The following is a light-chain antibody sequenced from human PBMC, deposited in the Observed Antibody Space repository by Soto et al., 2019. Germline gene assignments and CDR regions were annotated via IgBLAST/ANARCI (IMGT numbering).Light chain of an antibody. CDR3: GTWDVSLTNGRV. CDR2: DNY. J-gene: IGLJ2*01. V-gene: IGLV1-51*01. Sequence: QPVLTQPPSVSAAPGQKVTISCSGGSSNIGRNYVSWYQQLPGTAPKLLIYDNYKRPSGIPDRFSGSKSGTSATLDITGLQTGDEADYYCGTWDVSLTNGRVFGGGTKLTVL. CDR1: SSNIGRNY.